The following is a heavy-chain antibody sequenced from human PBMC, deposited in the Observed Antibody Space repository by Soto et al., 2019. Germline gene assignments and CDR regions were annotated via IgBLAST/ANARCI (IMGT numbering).Heavy chain of an antibody. D-gene: IGHD4-4*01. CDR2: IFPRDFDV. CDR1: GYTFTNYW. J-gene: IGHJ5*01. CDR3: ARLVSLLQPIDS. V-gene: IGHV5-51*01. Sequence: GESLKISCQTSGYTFTNYWIGWVRQMPGGGLEWLGLIFPRDFDVRYSPSFEGQVTISADRSTATAFLQWRPLEASDSALYFCARLVSLLQPIDSWGQGPHVTVSS.